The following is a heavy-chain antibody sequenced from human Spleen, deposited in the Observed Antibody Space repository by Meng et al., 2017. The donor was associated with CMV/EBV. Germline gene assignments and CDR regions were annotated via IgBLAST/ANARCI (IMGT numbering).Heavy chain of an antibody. J-gene: IGHJ4*02. CDR1: GYTFTTYD. CDR3: ARDTVSGAGFYFDI. D-gene: IGHD4-11*01. Sequence: ASVKVSCKASGYTFTTYDINWVRQATGQGLEWMGWMNPNSGNTGYAQKFQGRITVSTDESTRTTYLELSSLKSDDTAVYFCARDTVSGAGFYFDIWGQGTLVTVSS. CDR2: MNPNSGNT. V-gene: IGHV1-8*01.